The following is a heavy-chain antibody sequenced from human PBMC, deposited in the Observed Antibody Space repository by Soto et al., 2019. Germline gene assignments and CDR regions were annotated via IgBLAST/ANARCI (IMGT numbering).Heavy chain of an antibody. V-gene: IGHV3-53*04. CDR2: IYSGGST. CDR1: GFTVSSDY. Sequence: EVQLVESGGGLVQPGGSLRLSCAASGFTVSSDYMSWVRQAPGKGLEWVSVIYSGGSTYYADSVKGRFTISRHNSKNTLYLQMNSLRAEDTAVYYCARATEYYYDFWSGYYIWGQGTLVTVSS. J-gene: IGHJ4*02. D-gene: IGHD3-3*01. CDR3: ARATEYYYDFWSGYYI.